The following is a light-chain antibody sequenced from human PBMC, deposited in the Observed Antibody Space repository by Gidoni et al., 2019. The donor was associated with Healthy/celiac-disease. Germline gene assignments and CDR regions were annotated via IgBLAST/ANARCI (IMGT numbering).Light chain of an antibody. V-gene: IGKV1-9*01. CDR3: QQLNSYPIT. CDR1: QGISSY. CDR2: DAS. J-gene: IGKJ5*01. Sequence: DIQLTQFPFFLSASVGDRVTITCRASQGISSYLAWYQQKPGKAPKLLIYDASTLQSGVPSRFSGSGSGTEFTLTISSLQPEDFATYYCQQLNSYPITFGQXTQLEIK.